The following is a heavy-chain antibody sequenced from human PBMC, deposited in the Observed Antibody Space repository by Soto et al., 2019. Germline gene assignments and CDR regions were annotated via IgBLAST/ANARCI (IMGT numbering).Heavy chain of an antibody. Sequence: LRLSCAASGFTFSSYAMSWVRQAPGKGLEWVSAISGSGGSTYYADSVKGRFTISRDNSKNTLYLQMNSLRAEDTAVYYCAKDRRYYYGSGSSNYYYYYGMDVWGQGTTVTVSS. CDR2: ISGSGGST. D-gene: IGHD3-10*01. CDR1: GFTFSSYA. CDR3: AKDRRYYYGSGSSNYYYYYGMDV. J-gene: IGHJ6*02. V-gene: IGHV3-23*01.